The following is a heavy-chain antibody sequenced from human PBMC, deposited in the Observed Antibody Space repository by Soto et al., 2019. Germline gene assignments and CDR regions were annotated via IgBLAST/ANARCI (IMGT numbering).Heavy chain of an antibody. V-gene: IGHV3-21*01. CDR2: ISSSSSYI. D-gene: IGHD2-21*02. Sequence: EVQLVESGGGLVKPGGSLRLYCAASGFTFSSYSMNWVRQAPGKGLEWVSSISSSSSYIYYADSVKGRCTISSDNAKNSLYLQMNSLRAEDTAVDYCARAPWGGDSYGMDVWGQGTTVTVSS. CDR3: ARAPWGGDSYGMDV. CDR1: GFTFSSYS. J-gene: IGHJ6*02.